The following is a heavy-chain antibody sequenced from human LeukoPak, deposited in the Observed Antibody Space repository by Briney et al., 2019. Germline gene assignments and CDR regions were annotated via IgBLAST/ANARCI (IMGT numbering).Heavy chain of an antibody. CDR1: GFTFSAYW. CDR2: IKQDGSEK. Sequence: GGSLRLSCAASGFTFSAYWMTWVRQAPGKGLELVANIKQDGSEKYYVDSVKGRFTISRDNAKNSLYLQMNSLRAEDTAVYYCARSVKYVTPDYWGQGTLVTVSS. CDR3: ARSVKYVTPDY. D-gene: IGHD4-23*01. V-gene: IGHV3-7*01. J-gene: IGHJ4*02.